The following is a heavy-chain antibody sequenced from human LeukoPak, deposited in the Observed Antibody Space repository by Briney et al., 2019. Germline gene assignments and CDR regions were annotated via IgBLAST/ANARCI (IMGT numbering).Heavy chain of an antibody. CDR3: ARDKYGDYYYYGMDV. Sequence: SETLSLTCTVSGGSISSYYWSWIRQPPGKGLEWIGYIYTSGSTNYNPSLKSRVTISVDTSKNQFSLKLSSVTAADTAVYYCARDKYGDYYYYGMDVWGQGTTVTVSS. CDR2: IYTSGST. J-gene: IGHJ6*02. CDR1: GGSISSYY. V-gene: IGHV4-4*09. D-gene: IGHD4-17*01.